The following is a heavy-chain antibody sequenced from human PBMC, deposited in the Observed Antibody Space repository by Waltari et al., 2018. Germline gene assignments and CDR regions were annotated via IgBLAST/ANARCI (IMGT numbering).Heavy chain of an antibody. V-gene: IGHV3-11*04. CDR3: VRGEPGDAFDI. CDR1: GFAFSDYY. Sequence: QVQLGESGGALVKPGGSLRLSCAASGFAFSDYYMNWIRQAPGKGLEWVSYISASGNTRDYADSVKGRFTISRDNAKSSMFLQMNSLRADDTAVYFCVRGEPGDAFDIWGQGTVVSVSS. J-gene: IGHJ3*02. CDR2: ISASGNTR. D-gene: IGHD1-1*01.